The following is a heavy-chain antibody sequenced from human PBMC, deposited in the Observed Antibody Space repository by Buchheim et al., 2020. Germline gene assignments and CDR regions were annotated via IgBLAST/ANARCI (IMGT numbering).Heavy chain of an antibody. CDR3: VRVYDILTFDY. V-gene: IGHV3-48*03. CDR1: GFSFTTYE. CDR2: ISISGRII. D-gene: IGHD3-9*01. J-gene: IGHJ4*02. Sequence: EVQMVESGGGLVQPGGSLRLSCAASGFSFTTYEMNWVRQAPGKGLEWVSHISISGRIIYYADSVKGRFTISRDNAKNSLYLQMNSLRAEDTAIYYCVRVYDILTFDYWGRGTL.